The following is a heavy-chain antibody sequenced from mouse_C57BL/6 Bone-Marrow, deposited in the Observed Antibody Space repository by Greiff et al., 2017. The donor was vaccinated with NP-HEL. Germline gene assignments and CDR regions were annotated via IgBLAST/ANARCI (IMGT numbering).Heavy chain of an antibody. V-gene: IGHV1-81*01. D-gene: IGHD1-1*01. CDR2: IYPRSGNT. CDR3: ASACYYGSSSTHFDY. J-gene: IGHJ2*01. Sequence: QVQLQQSGAELARPGASVKLSCKASGYTFTSHGISWVKQRTGQGLEWIGEIYPRSGNTYYNEKFKGKATLTADKSSSTAYMELRSLTSEDSAVYSCASACYYGSSSTHFDYWGQGTTLTVS. CDR1: GYTFTSHG.